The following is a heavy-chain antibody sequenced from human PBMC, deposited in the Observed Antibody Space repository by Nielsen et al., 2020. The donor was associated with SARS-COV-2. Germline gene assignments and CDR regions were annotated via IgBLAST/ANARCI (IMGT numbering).Heavy chain of an antibody. V-gene: IGHV1-2*06. D-gene: IGHD3-10*01. CDR3: ATRPWGSRPWYYYGMDV. CDR1: GYTFTGYY. J-gene: IGHJ6*02. CDR2: INPNSGGT. Sequence: ASVKVSCKASGYTFTGYYMHWVRQAPGQGLEWMGRINPNSGGTNYAQKFQGRVTMTRDTSISTAYMELSRLRSDDTAVYYCATRPWGSRPWYYYGMDVWGQGTTVTVSS.